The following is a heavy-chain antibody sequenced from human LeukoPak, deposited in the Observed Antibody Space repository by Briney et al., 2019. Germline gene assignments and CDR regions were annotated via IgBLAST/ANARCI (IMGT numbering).Heavy chain of an antibody. Sequence: HSETLSLTCTVSGGSISSYYWSWIRQPPGKGLEWIGYIYYSGSTNYNPSLKSRVTISVDTSKNQFSLKLSSVTAADTAVYYCARDSADYVGTNKFDYWGQGTLVTVSS. CDR1: GGSISSYY. CDR3: ARDSADYVGTNKFDY. D-gene: IGHD3-16*01. V-gene: IGHV4-59*12. J-gene: IGHJ4*02. CDR2: IYYSGST.